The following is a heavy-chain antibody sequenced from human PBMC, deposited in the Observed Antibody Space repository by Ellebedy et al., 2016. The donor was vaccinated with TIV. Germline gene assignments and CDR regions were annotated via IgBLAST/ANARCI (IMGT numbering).Heavy chain of an antibody. V-gene: IGHV4-4*07. CDR1: GGSISSYY. J-gene: IGHJ5*02. CDR3: ARDLGYCSSTSCYQYNWFDP. Sequence: SETLSLXCTVSGGSISSYYWSWIRQPAGKGLEWIGRIYTSGSTNYNPSLKSRVTMSVDTPKNQFSLKLSSVTAADTAVYYCARDLGYCSSTSCYQYNWFDPWGQGTLVTVSS. D-gene: IGHD2-2*01. CDR2: IYTSGST.